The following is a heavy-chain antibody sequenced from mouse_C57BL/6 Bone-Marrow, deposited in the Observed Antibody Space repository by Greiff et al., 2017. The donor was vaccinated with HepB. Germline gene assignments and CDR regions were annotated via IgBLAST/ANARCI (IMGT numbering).Heavy chain of an antibody. J-gene: IGHJ1*03. CDR3: ARQANWGYWYFDV. CDR1: GYSITSDY. CDR2: ISYSGST. Sequence: EVKLMESGPGLAKPSQPLSLTCSVTGYSITSDYWNWIRKFPGNKLEYMGYISYSGSTYYNPSLKSRISITRDTSKNQYYLQLNSVTTEDTATYYCARQANWGYWYFDVWGTGTTVTVSS. D-gene: IGHD4-1*01. V-gene: IGHV3-8*01.